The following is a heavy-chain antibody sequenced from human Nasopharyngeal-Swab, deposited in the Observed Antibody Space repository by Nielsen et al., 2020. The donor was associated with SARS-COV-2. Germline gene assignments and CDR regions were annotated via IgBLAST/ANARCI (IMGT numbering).Heavy chain of an antibody. V-gene: IGHV3-15*01. Sequence: GESLKISCAGSGFTFSKAWMSWVRQAPGKGLEWVGRIKSETDGRTRDYAAPVKGRFAISRDDSKHTLYLQMNSLQTEDTAVYYCTAGVGTSDHDYWGQEALVTVSS. CDR1: GFTFSKAW. CDR3: TAGVGTSDHDY. CDR2: IKSETDGRTR. J-gene: IGHJ4*02. D-gene: IGHD1-26*01.